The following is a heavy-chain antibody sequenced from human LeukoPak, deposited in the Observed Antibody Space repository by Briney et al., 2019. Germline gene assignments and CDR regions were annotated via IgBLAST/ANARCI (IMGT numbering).Heavy chain of an antibody. D-gene: IGHD1-26*01. J-gene: IGHJ6*03. CDR3: TTGITSYDSGSYYYYMDV. CDR2: IKSKTDGGTT. Sequence: PGGSLRLSCAASGFTGSSNYMSWVRQAPGKGLEWVGRIKSKTDGGTTDYAAPVKGRFTISRDDSKNTLYLQMNSLKTEDTAVYYCTTGITSYDSGSYYYYMDVWGKGTTVTVSS. CDR1: GFTGSSNY. V-gene: IGHV3-15*01.